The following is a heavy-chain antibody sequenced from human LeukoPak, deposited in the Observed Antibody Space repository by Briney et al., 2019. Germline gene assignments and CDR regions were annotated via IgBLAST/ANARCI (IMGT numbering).Heavy chain of an antibody. V-gene: IGHV5-10-1*01. CDR1: GYSFTSYW. Sequence: GESLKISCKGSGYSFTSYWINWVRQMPGKGLEWVGRIDPTDSYTNYSPSFQGHVTISTDKSISTAYLQWRSLKASDTAMYYCARRKGGGYSSPFDYWGQGTLVTVSS. CDR3: ARRKGGGYSSPFDY. D-gene: IGHD5-12*01. CDR2: IDPTDSYT. J-gene: IGHJ4*02.